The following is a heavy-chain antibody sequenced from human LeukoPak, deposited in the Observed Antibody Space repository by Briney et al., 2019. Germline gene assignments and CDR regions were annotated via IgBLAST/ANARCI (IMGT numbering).Heavy chain of an antibody. CDR3: ARDRDYGDYSVGFSNR. J-gene: IGHJ2*01. D-gene: IGHD4-17*01. V-gene: IGHV1-18*01. CDR1: GYTFVNYC. CDR2: ISNYNDNK. Sequence: SSVTVSCKASGYTFVNYCIGWVRQAPGQGLEWMGWISNYNDNKNSATKFKGRVTMPTDTSTTTAFLDVRRLRLDDTAIYYCARDRDYGDYSVGFSNRWGRGTLVTVSS.